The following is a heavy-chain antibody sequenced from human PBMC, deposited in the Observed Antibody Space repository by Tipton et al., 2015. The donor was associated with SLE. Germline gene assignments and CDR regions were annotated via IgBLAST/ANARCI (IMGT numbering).Heavy chain of an antibody. V-gene: IGHV4-31*03. D-gene: IGHD1-7*01. Sequence: TLSLTCSVSGHSISSGFYWTWIRQLPGKGLEWIGYIYYSGNTYYNPSLGSRLTISVDTSKDQFSLRLTPVTAADTAVYYCARATDWNLSPDVWGKGTTVTVSS. J-gene: IGHJ6*04. CDR3: ARATDWNLSPDV. CDR2: IYYSGNT. CDR1: GHSISSGFY.